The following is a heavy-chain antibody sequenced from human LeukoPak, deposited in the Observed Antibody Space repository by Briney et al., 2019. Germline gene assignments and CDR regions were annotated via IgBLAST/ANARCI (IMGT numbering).Heavy chain of an antibody. CDR3: ARGGGAVVAATFDY. Sequence: GGSLRLSCAASGFTVSSNYMSWVRQAPGKGLEWVSVIYSGGSTYYADSVKGRFTISRDNSKNTLYLQMNSLRAEDTAVYYCARGGGAVVAATFDYWGQGTLVTVSS. CDR1: GFTVSSNY. D-gene: IGHD2-15*01. CDR2: IYSGGST. V-gene: IGHV3-53*01. J-gene: IGHJ4*02.